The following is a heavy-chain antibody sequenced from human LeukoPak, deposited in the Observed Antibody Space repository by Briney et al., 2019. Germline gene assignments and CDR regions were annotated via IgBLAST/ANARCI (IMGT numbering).Heavy chain of an antibody. Sequence: PGASLRLSCTASGFTFSSYAMNWVRQAPGKGQEWVSGIGACGTFTYYADSVKGRLTIYRDNSRNTLYLKMNSRRADDTAVYYCAKDLDYTTCGYYFDYWGQGTLVTVSS. J-gene: IGHJ4*02. D-gene: IGHD4-11*01. CDR3: AKDLDYTTCGYYFDY. CDR1: GFTFSSYA. V-gene: IGHV3-23*01. CDR2: IGACGTFT.